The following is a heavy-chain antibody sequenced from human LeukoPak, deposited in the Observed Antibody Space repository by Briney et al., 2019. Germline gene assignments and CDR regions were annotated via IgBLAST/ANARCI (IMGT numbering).Heavy chain of an antibody. J-gene: IGHJ4*02. V-gene: IGHV1-18*01. CDR1: GYTFTRYG. CDR2: ISAYNGNA. D-gene: IGHD5-24*01. CDR3: ARDHRDGYDY. Sequence: GASVKVSCKASGYTFTRYGISGVREAPGQGLEWMGWISAYNGNANYAQKLQGRVTMTTDTSTSTAYMELRSLRSDDTAVYYCARDHRDGYDYWGQGTLVTVSS.